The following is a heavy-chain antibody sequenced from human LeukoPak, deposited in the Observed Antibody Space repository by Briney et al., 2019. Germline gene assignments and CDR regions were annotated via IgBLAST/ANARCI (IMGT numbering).Heavy chain of an antibody. D-gene: IGHD6-19*01. Sequence: HGAPLQISCEDSGSIFTSYWIGWVRPLPGKGLEWSEIIYPGDSDTRYSPSFQGQVTISADKSISTAYLQWSSLNASDTAMYYCARQLSGWYEVPFDYWGQGTLVTVSS. V-gene: IGHV5-51*01. CDR3: ARQLSGWYEVPFDY. CDR1: GSIFTSYW. CDR2: IYPGDSDT. J-gene: IGHJ4*02.